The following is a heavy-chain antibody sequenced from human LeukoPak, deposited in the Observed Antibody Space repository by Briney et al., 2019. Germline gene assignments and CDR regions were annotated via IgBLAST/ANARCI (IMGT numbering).Heavy chain of an antibody. Sequence: PGGSLRLSCAGSTYMFNNYWMTWVRQAPGKGLEWVANIKSDGSEKYFVDSVEGRFTIARDNANKSLYLQMNSLRPEDTAVYYCTGGQPIVSWGQGTLVTVSS. J-gene: IGHJ4*02. CDR1: TYMFNNYW. CDR3: TGGQPIVS. V-gene: IGHV3-7*01. CDR2: IKSDGSEK. D-gene: IGHD3-16*02.